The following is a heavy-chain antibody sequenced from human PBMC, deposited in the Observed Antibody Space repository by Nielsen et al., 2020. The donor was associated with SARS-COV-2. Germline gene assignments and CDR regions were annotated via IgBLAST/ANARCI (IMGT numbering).Heavy chain of an antibody. D-gene: IGHD5-24*01. CDR3: AREMRVGMAINGAFDN. J-gene: IGHJ3*02. CDR1: GYTFTGYY. Sequence: ASVKVSCKASGYTFTGYYIHWVRQAPGQELEWMGWINPNSDGTDYAEKFQGRVSMTRDTSINTAYMELTRVKSDDTAVYYCAREMRVGMAINGAFDNWGQGTMVTVSS. V-gene: IGHV1-2*02. CDR2: INPNSDGT.